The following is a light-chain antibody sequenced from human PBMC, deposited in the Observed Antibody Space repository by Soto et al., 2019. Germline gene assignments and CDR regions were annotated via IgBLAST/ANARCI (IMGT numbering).Light chain of an antibody. V-gene: IGKV1-8*01. Sequence: AIRMSQSPSSFSASTGDRVTITCRASQDISSSLAWYQQKPGKAPNLLIYATSTLQSGVPPRFSGSGSGADFTLTISCLQSEDFATYYCQQYYTYPRTFGQGTKVDIK. CDR3: QQYYTYPRT. CDR1: QDISSS. J-gene: IGKJ1*01. CDR2: ATS.